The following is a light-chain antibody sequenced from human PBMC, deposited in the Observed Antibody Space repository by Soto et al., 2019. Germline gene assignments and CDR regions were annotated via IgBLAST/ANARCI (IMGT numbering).Light chain of an antibody. CDR3: ETWDSSLSAGV. V-gene: IGLV1-51*02. CDR1: SSNIGNNY. Sequence: QSVLTQPTSVSAAPGQKVTISCSGSSSNIGNNYVSWYQQIPGTAPKLLIYENNKRPSGIPDRFSGSKSGTSATLGITGLQTGDEADYYCETWDSSLSAGVFGGGTKLTVL. J-gene: IGLJ3*02. CDR2: ENN.